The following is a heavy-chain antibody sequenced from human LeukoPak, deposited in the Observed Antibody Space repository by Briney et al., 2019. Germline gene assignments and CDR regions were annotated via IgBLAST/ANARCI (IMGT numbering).Heavy chain of an antibody. CDR1: GGSISSSNW. CDR2: IYHSGST. V-gene: IGHV4-4*02. CDR3: ARVPIVVVVAAILPEYYFDY. Sequence: PSGTLSLTCAVSGGSISSSNWWSWVRQPPGKGLEWIGEIYHSGSTNYNPSLKSRVTISVDKSKNRFSLKLSSVTAADTAVYYCARVPIVVVVAAILPEYYFDYWGQGTLVTVSS. D-gene: IGHD2-15*01. J-gene: IGHJ4*02.